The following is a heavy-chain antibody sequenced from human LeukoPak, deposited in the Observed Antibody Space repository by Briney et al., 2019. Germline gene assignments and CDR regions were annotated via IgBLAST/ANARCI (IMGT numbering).Heavy chain of an antibody. J-gene: IGHJ4*02. D-gene: IGHD5-18*01. V-gene: IGHV3-30*18. Sequence: PGGSLRLSCAASGFTFSSYGMHWVRQAPGKGLEWVAVISYGGSNKYYADSVKGRFTIPRDNSKNTLYLQMNSLRAEDTAVYYCAKAYSYGSNRFDYWGQGTLVTVSS. CDR3: AKAYSYGSNRFDY. CDR2: ISYGGSNK. CDR1: GFTFSSYG.